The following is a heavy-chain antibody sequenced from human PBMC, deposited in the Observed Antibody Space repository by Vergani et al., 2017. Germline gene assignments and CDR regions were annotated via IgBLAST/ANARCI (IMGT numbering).Heavy chain of an antibody. J-gene: IGHJ5*02. D-gene: IGHD6-19*01. CDR1: GYSISSAYY. CDR2: VYHSGTT. CDR3: ARHSTVEWLVKLGWIDP. Sequence: QVQLQESGPRLVKPSETLSLTCAVSGYSISSAYYWGWIRQPPGKGLQWIGSVYHSGTTYYNPSLKTRATISVDTSKNQFSLKLSSVTAADTAVYFCARHSTVEWLVKLGWIDPWGQGILVTVSS. V-gene: IGHV4-38-2*01.